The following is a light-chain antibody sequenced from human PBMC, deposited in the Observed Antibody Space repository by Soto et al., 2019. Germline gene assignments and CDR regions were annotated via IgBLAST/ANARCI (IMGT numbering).Light chain of an antibody. CDR2: GAS. J-gene: IGKJ2*01. Sequence: EIVLTQSPGTLSLSPGERATLSCRASQSVSSSYLAWYQQKPGQAPRLLIYGASSRATGIPDRFSGSGSGKFFTTTISRVDHEYAADYYWQHYGTSLYTFGQGTKLEIK. CDR3: QHYGTSLYT. CDR1: QSVSSSY. V-gene: IGKV3-20*01.